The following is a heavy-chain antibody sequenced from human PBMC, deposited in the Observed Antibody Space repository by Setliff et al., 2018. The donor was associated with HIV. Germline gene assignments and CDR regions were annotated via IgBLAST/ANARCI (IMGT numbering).Heavy chain of an antibody. CDR2: IYSTGST. V-gene: IGHV4-4*09. CDR3: ARLRLTMIMGVDYFDH. CDR1: GGSIYNFY. D-gene: IGHD3-22*01. Sequence: PSETLSLTCSVSGGSIYNFYWSWIRQSPGKGLEWIGYIYSTGSTNYNPSLKSRVTMSVDTSKNQFSLRLTSVTAADTAVYYCARLRLTMIMGVDYFDHWSQGTRVTVTS. J-gene: IGHJ4*02.